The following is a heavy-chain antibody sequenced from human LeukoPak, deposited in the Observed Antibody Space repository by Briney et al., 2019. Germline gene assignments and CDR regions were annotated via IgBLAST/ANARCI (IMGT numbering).Heavy chain of an antibody. CDR1: GYTLTELS. D-gene: IGHD6-19*01. J-gene: IGHJ6*02. V-gene: IGHV1-24*01. CDR2: FDPEDGET. CDR3: ARLFSSGWYPDYYYGMDV. Sequence: GASVKVSCKVSGYTLTELSMHWVRQAPGKGLEWMGGFDPEDGETIYAQKFQGRVTMTEDTSTDTAYMELSGLRSEDTAVYYCARLFSSGWYPDYYYGMDVWGQGTTVTVSS.